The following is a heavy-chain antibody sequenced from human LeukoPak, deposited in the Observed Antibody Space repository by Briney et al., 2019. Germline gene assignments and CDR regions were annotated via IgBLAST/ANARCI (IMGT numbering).Heavy chain of an antibody. J-gene: IGHJ5*02. CDR2: MNPNSGNT. CDR3: ARAYCSSTSCYLHNWFDP. V-gene: IGHV1-8*02. Sequence: ASVKVSCKASGGTFSSYAISWVRQATGQGLEWMGWMNPNSGNTSYAQKFQGRVTMTRNTSISTAYMELSSLRSEGTAVYYCARAYCSSTSCYLHNWFDPWGQGTLVTVSS. CDR1: GGTFSSYA. D-gene: IGHD2-2*01.